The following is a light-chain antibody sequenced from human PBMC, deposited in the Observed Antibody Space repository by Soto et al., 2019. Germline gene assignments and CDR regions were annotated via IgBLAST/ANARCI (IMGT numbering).Light chain of an antibody. CDR3: QQYYTSPYT. CDR1: QSVLFRSDNKNY. V-gene: IGKV4-1*01. J-gene: IGKJ2*01. CDR2: WAS. Sequence: DIVMTQSPDSLAVSLGERATINCKSSQSVLFRSDNKNYLAWYQQRSGQPPKLLIYWASTRESGVPDRFSGRGSGTDFTLAISSLQDEDVAVYYCQQYYTSPYTFGQGTKLAIK.